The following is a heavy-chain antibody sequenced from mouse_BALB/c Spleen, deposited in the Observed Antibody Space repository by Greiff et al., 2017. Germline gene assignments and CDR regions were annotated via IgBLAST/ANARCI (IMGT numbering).Heavy chain of an antibody. CDR2: ISSGSSTI. D-gene: IGHD1-2*01. CDR1: GFTFSSFG. CDR3: ARGDYGLYAMDY. J-gene: IGHJ4*01. Sequence: EVQLQQSGGGLVQPGGSRKLSCAASGFTFSSFGMHWVRQAPEKGLEWVAYISSGSSTIYYADTVKGRFTISRDNPKNTLFLQMTSLRSEDTAMYYCARGDYGLYAMDYWGQGTSVTVSS. V-gene: IGHV5-17*02.